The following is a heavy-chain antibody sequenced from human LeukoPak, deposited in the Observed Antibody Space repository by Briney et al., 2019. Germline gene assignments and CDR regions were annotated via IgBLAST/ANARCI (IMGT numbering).Heavy chain of an antibody. CDR2: INAGNGNT. CDR1: GYTFTSYA. D-gene: IGHD4-17*01. CDR3: ARERNDYGDYYAFDI. J-gene: IGHJ3*02. V-gene: IGHV1-3*01. Sequence: ASVKVSCKASGYTFTSYAMHWVRQAPGQRLEWMGWINAGNGNTKYSQKFQGRVTITRDTSASTAYMELSSLRSEDTAVYYCARERNDYGDYYAFDIWGQGTMVTVSS.